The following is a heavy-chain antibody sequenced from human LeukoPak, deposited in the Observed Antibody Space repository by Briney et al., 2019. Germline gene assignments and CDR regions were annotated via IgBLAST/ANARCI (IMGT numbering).Heavy chain of an antibody. V-gene: IGHV1-2*06. J-gene: IGHJ4*02. CDR2: INPNSGGT. Sequence: GASVKVSCKASGYTFTGYYMHRVRQAPGQGLEWMGRINPNSGGTNYAQKFQGRVTMTRDTSISTAYMELSRLRSDDTAVYYCARGDSSSILAFDYWGQGTLVTVSS. D-gene: IGHD6-6*01. CDR1: GYTFTGYY. CDR3: ARGDSSSILAFDY.